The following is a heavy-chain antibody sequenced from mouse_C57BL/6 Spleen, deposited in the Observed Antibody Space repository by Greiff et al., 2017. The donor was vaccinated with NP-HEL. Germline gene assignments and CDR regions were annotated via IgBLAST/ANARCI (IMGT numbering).Heavy chain of an antibody. CDR3: SRRSYYYGSSHYYARDY. J-gene: IGHJ4*01. CDR1: GYAFSSSW. V-gene: IGHV1-82*01. Sequence: VQLQQSGPELVKPGASVKISCKASGYAFSSSWMNWVKQRPGKGLEWIGRIYPGDGDTNYNGKFKGKATLTADKSSSTAYMQLSILTSEDSAVYFCSRRSYYYGSSHYYARDYWGQGTSVTVSS. D-gene: IGHD1-1*01. CDR2: IYPGDGDT.